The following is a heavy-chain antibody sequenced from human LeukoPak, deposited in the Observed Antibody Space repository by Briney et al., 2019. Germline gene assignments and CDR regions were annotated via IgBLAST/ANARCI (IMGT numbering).Heavy chain of an antibody. J-gene: IGHJ4*02. CDR2: ISADGSDI. CDR1: GFTFSSSW. CDR3: AKDQLEWARGFDY. V-gene: IGHV3-74*03. D-gene: IGHD6-6*01. Sequence: GGSLRLSCAASGFTFSSSWMHWVRQTPGKGLMWVSRISADGSDIKYVDSVKGRFTISRDNAKSTLYLQMNSLRAEDTAVYYCAKDQLEWARGFDYWGQGTLVTVSS.